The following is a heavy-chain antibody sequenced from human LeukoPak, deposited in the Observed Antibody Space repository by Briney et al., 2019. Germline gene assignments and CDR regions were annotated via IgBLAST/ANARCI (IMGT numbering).Heavy chain of an antibody. Sequence: SSETLSLTCTVSGGSISSYYWSWIRQPPGKGLEWIGHMSTSGSTHYNPSLKSRIIISVDKSKNQFSLKLSSVTAADTAVYYCARERSGSEIFARSFDIWGQGTMVTVSS. D-gene: IGHD3-3*01. CDR3: ARERSGSEIFARSFDI. CDR2: MSTSGST. CDR1: GGSISSYY. J-gene: IGHJ3*02. V-gene: IGHV4-4*08.